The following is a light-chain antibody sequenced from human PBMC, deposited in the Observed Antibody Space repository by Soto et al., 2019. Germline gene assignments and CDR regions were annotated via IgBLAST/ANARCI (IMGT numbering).Light chain of an antibody. CDR2: DAS. Sequence: ENVLTQSPATLSLSPGERATLSCRASQSVSSYLAWYQQKLGQAPRLLIYDASNRATGMPARFSGSGSGTDFTLTISSLEPEDFAVYYCQQRSSWPLITFGQGTRLEIK. J-gene: IGKJ5*01. V-gene: IGKV3-11*01. CDR3: QQRSSWPLIT. CDR1: QSVSSY.